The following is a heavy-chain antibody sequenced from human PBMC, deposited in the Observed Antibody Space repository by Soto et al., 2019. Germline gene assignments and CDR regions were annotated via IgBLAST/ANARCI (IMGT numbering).Heavy chain of an antibody. J-gene: IGHJ6*02. CDR1: GYTFTDYW. V-gene: IGHV5-51*01. CDR2: IYPGDSDT. CDR3: AASIFYYGMDV. Sequence: PGESLKISCKGSGYTFTDYWIGWVRQMPGKGLEWMGIIYPGDSDTKYNPSFQGQVTISADKSITTTYLQWSSLKASDTAIYYCAASIFYYGMDVWGQGTTVTVSS.